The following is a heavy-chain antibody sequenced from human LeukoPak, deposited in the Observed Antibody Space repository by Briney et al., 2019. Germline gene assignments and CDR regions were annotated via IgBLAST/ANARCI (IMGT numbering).Heavy chain of an antibody. CDR2: VNPNSGAT. J-gene: IGHJ4*02. D-gene: IGHD2-21*01. CDR3: ARAFHGDRLIIAYPNFDY. V-gene: IGHV1-2*02. CDR1: GYTFNDYY. Sequence: GASVKVSCKASGYTFNDYYIHWVRQAPGQGLELMGWVNPNSGATNYAQKFQGRVTMTSDTSITTAHMDLTRLISDDTAVYYCARAFHGDRLIIAYPNFDYWGQGSLVTVSS.